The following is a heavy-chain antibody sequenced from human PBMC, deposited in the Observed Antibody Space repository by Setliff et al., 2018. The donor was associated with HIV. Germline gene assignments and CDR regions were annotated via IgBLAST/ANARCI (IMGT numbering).Heavy chain of an antibody. J-gene: IGHJ3*01. D-gene: IGHD2-2*01. CDR2: IYASGSI. V-gene: IGHV4-59*11. CDR1: GGSISSHC. Sequence: ASETLSLTCTVSGGSISSHCWSWIRRSPGKALEWIGYIYASGSIIYNPSLKSRVTMSVDTSQNQVSLTLSSVTPADTAVYYCARHICGTTACYAVDVWGPGTMVTVSS. CDR3: ARHICGTTACYAVDV.